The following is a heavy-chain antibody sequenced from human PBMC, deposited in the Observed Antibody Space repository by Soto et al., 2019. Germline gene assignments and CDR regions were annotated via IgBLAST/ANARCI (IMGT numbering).Heavy chain of an antibody. Sequence: ASVKVSCKASGYTFSSYGVTWVRQAPGQGLEWMGWISAYNGNTNNAQNVQGRVTMTTDRSTKTTYMELRRLTSDDTAVYYCASTQGSGYCTSATCRNGMDVWGQGTTVTVSS. V-gene: IGHV1-18*01. D-gene: IGHD2-2*01. CDR3: ASTQGSGYCTSATCRNGMDV. J-gene: IGHJ6*02. CDR2: ISAYNGNT. CDR1: GYTFSSYG.